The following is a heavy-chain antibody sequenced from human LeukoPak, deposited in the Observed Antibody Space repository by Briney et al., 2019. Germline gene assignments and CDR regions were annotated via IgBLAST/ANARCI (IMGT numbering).Heavy chain of an antibody. D-gene: IGHD3-10*01. V-gene: IGHV3-48*01. CDR1: GFTFSSYE. J-gene: IGHJ4*02. CDR3: ARVMGGMVRGVLFDY. CDR2: ISSSSSTI. Sequence: PGGSLRLSCAASGFTFSSYEMNWVRQAPGKGLEWVSYISSSSSTIYYADSVKGRFTISRDNAKNSLYLQMNSLRAEDTAVYYCARVMGGMVRGVLFDYWGQGTLVTVSS.